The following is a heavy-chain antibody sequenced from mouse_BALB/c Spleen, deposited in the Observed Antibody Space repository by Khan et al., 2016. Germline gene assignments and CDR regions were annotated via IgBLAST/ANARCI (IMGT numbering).Heavy chain of an antibody. CDR2: IRTKSNNLST. J-gene: IGHJ1*01. Sequence: EVQLVESGRGLVQPKGSLKLSCAASGFTFNTYAMDWVRQAPGKGFEWVARIRTKSNNLSTYYADSVKDRFTISRDDSQSMLYLQMNNLKTEDTAMYYCVRQNLRWYFDVWGAGTTVTVSS. CDR1: GFTFNTYA. CDR3: VRQNLRWYFDV. V-gene: IGHV10-1*02.